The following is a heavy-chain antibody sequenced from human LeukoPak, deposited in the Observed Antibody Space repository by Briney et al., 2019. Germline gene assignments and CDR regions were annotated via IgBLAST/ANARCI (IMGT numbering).Heavy chain of an antibody. CDR3: ARKLLDWGGTFYSDYYMDV. Sequence: GASVKVSCKASVYTFTAIVIGWGRQAPGQGLEWMGWISAYNGATSYAQKFQGRVTLTTDESTTTAYMELRSLAYDDTAVYYCARKLLDWGGTFYSDYYMDVWGKGTTVIVSS. V-gene: IGHV1-18*01. J-gene: IGHJ6*03. CDR1: VYTFTAIV. D-gene: IGHD3-3*01. CDR2: ISAYNGAT.